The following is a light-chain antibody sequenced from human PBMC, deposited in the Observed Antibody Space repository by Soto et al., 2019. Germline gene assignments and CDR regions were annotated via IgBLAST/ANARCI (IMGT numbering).Light chain of an antibody. CDR3: QQYGYTPRT. CDR1: QSVSSY. J-gene: IGKJ1*01. Sequence: EIVLTHSPATLSLSPGERATLSCRASQSVSSYLAWYQQKPGQAPRLLIYDASNRATGIPARFSGSGSGTDFTLTISRLEPEEFAVYYCQQYGYTPRTFGQGTKVDIK. V-gene: IGKV3-11*01. CDR2: DAS.